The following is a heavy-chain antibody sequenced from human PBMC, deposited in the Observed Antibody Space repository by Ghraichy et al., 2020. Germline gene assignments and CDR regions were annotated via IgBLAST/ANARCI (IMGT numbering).Heavy chain of an antibody. D-gene: IGHD4-17*01. CDR2: ISSSSSTI. V-gene: IGHV3-48*02. CDR1: GFTFSSYS. CDR3: ARDRGYGDYFYYYYGMDV. J-gene: IGHJ6*02. Sequence: GGSLRLSCAASGFTFSSYSMNWVRQAPGKGLEWVSYISSSSSTIYYADSVKGRFTISRDNAKNSLYLQMNSLRDEDTAVYYRARDRGYGDYFYYYYGMDVWGQGTTVTVSS.